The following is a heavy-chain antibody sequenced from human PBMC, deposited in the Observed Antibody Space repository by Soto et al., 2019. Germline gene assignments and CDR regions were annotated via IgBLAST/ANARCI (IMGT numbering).Heavy chain of an antibody. Sequence: ASVKVSCKASGGTFSSYAISWVRQAPGQGLEWMGGIIPIFGTANYAQKFQGRVTITADESTSTAYMELSSLRSEDTAVYYCAMSLRFLEFPSNPYWFDPWGQGTLVTVSS. J-gene: IGHJ5*02. CDR3: AMSLRFLEFPSNPYWFDP. V-gene: IGHV1-69*13. CDR2: IIPIFGTA. CDR1: GGTFSSYA. D-gene: IGHD3-3*01.